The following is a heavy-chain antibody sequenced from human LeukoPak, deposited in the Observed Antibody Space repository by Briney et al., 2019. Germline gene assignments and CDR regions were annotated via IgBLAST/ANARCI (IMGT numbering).Heavy chain of an antibody. CDR1: GFNFGSHE. V-gene: IGHV3-30*03. Sequence: GASLRLSCAASGFNFGSHEMNWVRQAPGKGLEWVAVISSDGRDKHHADSVKGRFTISRDNSKNTMYLQTNSLRAEDTAVYYCARDLQRIAAYYFDYWGQGTLVTVSS. D-gene: IGHD6-25*01. CDR2: ISSDGRDK. CDR3: ARDLQRIAAYYFDY. J-gene: IGHJ4*02.